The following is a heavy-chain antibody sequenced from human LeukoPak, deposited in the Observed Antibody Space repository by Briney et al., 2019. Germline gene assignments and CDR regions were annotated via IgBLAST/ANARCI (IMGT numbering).Heavy chain of an antibody. CDR1: GGSIGTYY. CDR2: IYYSGST. V-gene: IGHV4-59*01. J-gene: IGHJ1*01. D-gene: IGHD2-15*01. CDR3: ARDTGVVVGYFQH. Sequence: PSETLSLTCTVSGGSIGTYYWSWIRQPPGKGLEWIGYIYYSGSTSYNPSLKSRITISVDTFKNQFSLKLSSVTAADTAVYYCARDTGVVVGYFQHWGQGTLVTVSS.